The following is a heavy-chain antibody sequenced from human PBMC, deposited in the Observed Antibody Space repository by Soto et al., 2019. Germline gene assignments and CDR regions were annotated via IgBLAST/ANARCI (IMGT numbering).Heavy chain of an antibody. CDR1: GYTFTSYG. Sequence: QVQLVQSGAEVKKPGASVKVSCKASGYTFTSYGISWVRQAPGQGLEWMGWISAYNGNTNYAQKRQGRVTMTTDTSTSTAYTELRSLRSDDTAVYYCARNAGVFGSCCRFDPWGQGTLVTVSS. J-gene: IGHJ5*02. CDR2: ISAYNGNT. CDR3: ARNAGVFGSCCRFDP. V-gene: IGHV1-18*01. D-gene: IGHD2-15*01.